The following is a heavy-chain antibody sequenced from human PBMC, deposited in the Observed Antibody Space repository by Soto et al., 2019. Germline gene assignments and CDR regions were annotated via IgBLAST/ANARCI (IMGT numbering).Heavy chain of an antibody. J-gene: IGHJ4*02. CDR1: GFTFSSYS. Sequence: GGSLRLSCAASGFTFSSYSMNWVRQAPGKGLEWVSYISSSSSTIYYADSVKGRFTISRDNAKNSLYLQMNSLRDEDTAVYYCARDFYPGYCSSTSCYLGYFDYWGQGTLVTVSS. V-gene: IGHV3-48*02. CDR2: ISSSSSTI. D-gene: IGHD2-2*01. CDR3: ARDFYPGYCSSTSCYLGYFDY.